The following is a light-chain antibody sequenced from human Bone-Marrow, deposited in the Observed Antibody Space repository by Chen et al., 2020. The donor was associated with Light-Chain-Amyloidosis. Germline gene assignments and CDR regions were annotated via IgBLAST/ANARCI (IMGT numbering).Light chain of an antibody. J-gene: IGLJ3*02. Sequence: SYVLTQPSSVSVAPGQTATIACGGNNIGSTSVHWYQQTPGQAPLLVVYDDSDRPSGTPGRWSGSNSGNTATLTISRVEAGDEADYYCQVWDRSSDRPVFGGGTKLTVL. V-gene: IGLV3-21*02. CDR2: DDS. CDR3: QVWDRSSDRPV. CDR1: NIGSTS.